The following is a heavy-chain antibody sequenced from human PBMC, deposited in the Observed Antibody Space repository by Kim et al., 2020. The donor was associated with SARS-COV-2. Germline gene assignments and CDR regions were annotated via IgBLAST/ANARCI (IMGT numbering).Heavy chain of an antibody. D-gene: IGHD3-10*01. V-gene: IGHV1-69*06. CDR1: GGTFSSYA. J-gene: IGHJ5*02. Sequence: SVKVSCKASGGTFSSYAISWVRQAPGQGLEWMGGIIPIFGTANYAQKFQGRVTITADKSTSTAYMELSSLRSEDTAVYYCARDFSGSYYHNWFDPWGQGTLVTVSS. CDR3: ARDFSGSYYHNWFDP. CDR2: IIPIFGTA.